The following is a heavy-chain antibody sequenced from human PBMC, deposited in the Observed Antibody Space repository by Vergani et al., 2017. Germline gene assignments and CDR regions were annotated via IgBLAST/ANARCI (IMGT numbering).Heavy chain of an antibody. V-gene: IGHV3-73*01. CDR3: TRGSHAAGTNYYYYYMDV. CDR1: GFTFSGSA. CDR2: IRSKANSYAT. J-gene: IGHJ6*03. D-gene: IGHD6-13*01. Sequence: EVQLVESGGGLVQPGGSLKLSCAASGFTFSGSAMHWVRQASGKGLEWVGRIRSKANSYATAYAASVKGRFTISRDDSKNTAYLQMNSLKTEDTAVYYCTRGSHAAGTNYYYYYMDVWGKGTTVTVSS.